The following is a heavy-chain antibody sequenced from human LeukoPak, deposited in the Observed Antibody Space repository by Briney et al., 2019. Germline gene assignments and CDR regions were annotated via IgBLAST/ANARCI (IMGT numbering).Heavy chain of an antibody. J-gene: IGHJ5*02. Sequence: SETLSLTCTVSGGSISNSSYYWGWIRQPPGKGLEWIGSIYYSGSTYYNPSLRSRVTISVDTAKNQFSLRVRSMTAADTGVYYCARVPGVYYDSLTGYGSGWFDPWGQGTLVTVPS. CDR1: GGSISNSSYY. CDR2: IYYSGST. CDR3: ARVPGVYYDSLTGYGSGWFDP. V-gene: IGHV4-39*07. D-gene: IGHD3-9*01.